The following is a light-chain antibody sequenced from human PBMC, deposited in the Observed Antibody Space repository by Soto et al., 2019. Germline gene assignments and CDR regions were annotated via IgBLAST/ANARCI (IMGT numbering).Light chain of an antibody. CDR1: QSVSGY. CDR2: GAS. CDR3: QQYGSSGT. V-gene: IGKV3-20*01. J-gene: IGKJ1*01. Sequence: EIVLTQSPATLSLSPGETATLSFRASQSVSGYIGWYQQKPGRAPRLLIYGASSRATDIPDRFSGSGSGTDFTLTISRLEPEDFAVYYCQQYGSSGTFGQGTKVDIK.